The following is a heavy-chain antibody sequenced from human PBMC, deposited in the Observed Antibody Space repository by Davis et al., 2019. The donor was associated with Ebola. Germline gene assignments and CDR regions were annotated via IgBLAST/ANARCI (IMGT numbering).Heavy chain of an antibody. J-gene: IGHJ4*02. CDR3: AREEYSSSSGLDY. Sequence: GGSLRLSCAASGFTFSSYGMHWVRQAPGKGLEWVAVIWYDGSNKYYADSVKGRFTISRDNAKNSLYLQMNSLRAEDTAVYYCAREEYSSSSGLDYWGQGTLVTVSS. CDR2: IWYDGSNK. D-gene: IGHD6-6*01. V-gene: IGHV3-33*01. CDR1: GFTFSSYG.